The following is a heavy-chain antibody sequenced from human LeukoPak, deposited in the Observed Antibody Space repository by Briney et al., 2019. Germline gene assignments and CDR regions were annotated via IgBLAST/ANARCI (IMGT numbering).Heavy chain of an antibody. CDR1: GYTFTGYY. Sequence: ASVKVSXKTSGYTFTGYYVHWMRQAPGQGLEWMGRITPNSGDTIYAQRFQGRATMTRDTSISAAYVELSSLTSDDTAIYYCARDLVGGIWSAGFWGQGTLVTVSS. CDR2: ITPNSGDT. V-gene: IGHV1-2*06. CDR3: ARDLVGGIWSAGF. J-gene: IGHJ4*02. D-gene: IGHD3-3*01.